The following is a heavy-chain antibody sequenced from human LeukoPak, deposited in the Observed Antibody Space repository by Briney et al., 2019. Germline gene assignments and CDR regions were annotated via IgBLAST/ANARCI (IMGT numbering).Heavy chain of an antibody. CDR1: GFTFSSYW. CDR2: IKSDGSEK. D-gene: IGHD4-11*01. V-gene: IGHV3-7*04. J-gene: IGHJ3*02. CDR3: ARNSRYSFDI. Sequence: GGSLRLSCAASGFTFSSYWMSWVRQAPGKGLEWVAHIKSDGSEKYYVDSVKGRFTISRDNDKNSLYLPMNSLRAEDTAVYYCARNSRYSFDIWGQGTMVTVSS.